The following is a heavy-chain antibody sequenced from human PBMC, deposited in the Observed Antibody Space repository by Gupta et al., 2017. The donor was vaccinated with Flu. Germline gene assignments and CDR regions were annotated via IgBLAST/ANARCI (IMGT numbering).Heavy chain of an antibody. D-gene: IGHD2-15*01. CDR2: ISASGFST. Sequence: DVQLLESGGGLVQPGGSLRLSCAASDFTFDSYAMTWVRQAPGKGLEWVSTISASGFSTYYADSVKGRFTISRDNSKNTLNLQVNSLRAEDTAVYYCAKLQYCSGVRCYSRRSLDYWGQGTLVTVSS. V-gene: IGHV3-23*01. J-gene: IGHJ4*02. CDR3: AKLQYCSGVRCYSRRSLDY. CDR1: DFTFDSYA.